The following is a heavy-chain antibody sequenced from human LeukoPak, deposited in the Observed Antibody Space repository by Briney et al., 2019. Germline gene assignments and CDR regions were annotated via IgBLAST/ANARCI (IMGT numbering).Heavy chain of an antibody. Sequence: GASVKVSRKASGYTFTSYDISWVRQATGQGLEWMGWMNPNSGNTGYAQKFQGRVTMTRNTSISTAYMELSSLRSEDTAVYYCARSGSPVGHAFDIWGQGTMVTVSS. CDR1: GYTFTSYD. V-gene: IGHV1-8*01. CDR3: ARSGSPVGHAFDI. J-gene: IGHJ3*02. D-gene: IGHD3-10*01. CDR2: MNPNSGNT.